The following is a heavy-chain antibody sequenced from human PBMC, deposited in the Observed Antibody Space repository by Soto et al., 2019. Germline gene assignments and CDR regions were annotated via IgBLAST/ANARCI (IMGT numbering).Heavy chain of an antibody. J-gene: IGHJ4*02. CDR1: GFTFSSNG. D-gene: IGHD2-8*02. CDR3: TGHVASGY. Sequence: QVQLVESGGGVVQPGRSLRLSCAASGFTFSSNGMHWVRQAPGKGLEWVAVTSYDGSTKYYADSVKGRFTISRDNSKNTLYLEMNSLRAADTAVYYCTGHVASGYWGQGTLVTVSS. CDR2: TSYDGSTK. V-gene: IGHV3-30*03.